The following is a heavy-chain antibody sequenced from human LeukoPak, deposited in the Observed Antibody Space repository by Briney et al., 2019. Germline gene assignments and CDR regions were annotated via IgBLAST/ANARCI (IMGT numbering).Heavy chain of an antibody. D-gene: IGHD3-22*01. V-gene: IGHV3-48*03. CDR2: ISSSGSTI. CDR3: ASSGYDTDGAFDI. Sequence: GGSLRLSCAASGFTFSSYEMNWVRQAPGKGLEWVSYISSSGSTIYYADSVKGRFTISRDNSKNTLYLQMNSLRAEDTAVYYCASSGYDTDGAFDIWGQGTMVTVSS. CDR1: GFTFSSYE. J-gene: IGHJ3*02.